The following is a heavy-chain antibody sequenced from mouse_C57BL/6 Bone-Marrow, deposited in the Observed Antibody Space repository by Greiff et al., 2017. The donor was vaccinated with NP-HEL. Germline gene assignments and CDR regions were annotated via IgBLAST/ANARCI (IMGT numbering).Heavy chain of an antibody. V-gene: IGHV1-81*01. CDR2: IYPRSGNT. CDR3: ARPLRLGY. Sequence: VKVVESGAELARPGASVKLSCKASGYTFTSYGISWVKQRTGQGLEWIGEIYPRSGNTYYNEKFKGKATLTADKSSSTAYMELRSLTSENSAVYFCARPLRLGYWGQGTTLTVSS. CDR1: GYTFTSYG. J-gene: IGHJ2*01. D-gene: IGHD3-2*02.